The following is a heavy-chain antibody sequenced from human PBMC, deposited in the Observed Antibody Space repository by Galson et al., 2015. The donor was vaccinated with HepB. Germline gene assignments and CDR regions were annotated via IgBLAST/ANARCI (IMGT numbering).Heavy chain of an antibody. Sequence: SVKVSCKASGYTFTSYGISWVRQAPGQGLEWMGWISAYNGNTNYAQRLQGRVTMTTDTSTSTAYMELRSLRSDDTAVYYCARNDDYGDYAGYWGQGTLVTVSS. CDR3: ARNDDYGDYAGY. V-gene: IGHV1-18*01. CDR1: GYTFTSYG. CDR2: ISAYNGNT. D-gene: IGHD4-17*01. J-gene: IGHJ4*02.